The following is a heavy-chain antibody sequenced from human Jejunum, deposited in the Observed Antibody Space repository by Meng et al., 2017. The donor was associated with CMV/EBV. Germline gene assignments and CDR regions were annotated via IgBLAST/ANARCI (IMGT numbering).Heavy chain of an antibody. CDR3: ARQGWLLTDYFDY. CDR2: ISAYNANT. V-gene: IGHV1-18*01. CDR1: GYSFSIHG. J-gene: IGHJ4*02. Sequence: QVHLVQSGAEVKKPGASVKVSCKASGYSFSIHGIAWVRQAPGQGLEWMGWISAYNANTNYAQKFQGRVTMTTDTSTYTVYMELTSLTSDDTAIYYCARQGWLLTDYFDYWGQGTLDTVSS. D-gene: IGHD2-15*01.